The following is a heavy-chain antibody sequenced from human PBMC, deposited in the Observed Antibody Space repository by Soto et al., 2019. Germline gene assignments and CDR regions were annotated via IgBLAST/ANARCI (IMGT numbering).Heavy chain of an antibody. CDR1: GGSISSGGYS. CDR2: IDHSGST. J-gene: IGHJ5*02. CDR3: ARDQLEGNWFDP. Sequence: QLQLQESGSGLVRPSQTLSLTCAVSGGSISSGGYSWNWIRQPPGKGLEWIGYIDHSGSTLYNPSLKGRVTISVDKSTNQFSLKLSSVTAADTAVYYCARDQLEGNWFDPWGQGTLVTVSS. D-gene: IGHD1-1*01. V-gene: IGHV4-30-2*01.